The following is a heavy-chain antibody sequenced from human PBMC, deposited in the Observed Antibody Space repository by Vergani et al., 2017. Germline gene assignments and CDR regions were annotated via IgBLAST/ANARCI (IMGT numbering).Heavy chain of an antibody. CDR1: GYPFSYHF. CDR2: INPSGGHT. J-gene: IGHJ4*02. Sequence: QVQVLQSGAEVKKSGASVKVSCKTSGYPFSYHFMHWWRQAPGQGLEWMGIINPSGGHTNYAQKFQGSISMTRDTSTNTVYMELSSLRSEDTAIYYCARGDYGSLTGYRYWGQGTLVTVSA. D-gene: IGHD3-9*01. CDR3: ARGDYGSLTGYRY. V-gene: IGHV1-46*03.